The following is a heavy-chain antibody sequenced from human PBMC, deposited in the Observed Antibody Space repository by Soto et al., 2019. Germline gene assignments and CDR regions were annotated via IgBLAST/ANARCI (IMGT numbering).Heavy chain of an antibody. D-gene: IGHD3-3*01. V-gene: IGHV1-8*01. Sequence: ASVKVSCKASGYTFTSYDINWVRQATGQGLEWMGWMNPNSGNTGYAQKFQGRVTMTRNTSISTAYMELSSLRSEDTAVYYCARGRSSRFLEWLPQYYYYYYMDVWGKGTTVTVSS. J-gene: IGHJ6*03. CDR2: MNPNSGNT. CDR1: GYTFTSYD. CDR3: ARGRSSRFLEWLPQYYYYYYMDV.